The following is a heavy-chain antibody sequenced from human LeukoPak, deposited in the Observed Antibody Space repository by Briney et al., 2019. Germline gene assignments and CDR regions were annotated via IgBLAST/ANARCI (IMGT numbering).Heavy chain of an antibody. D-gene: IGHD3-16*02. V-gene: IGHV3-13*04. CDR3: TRERVGVGRLSDLDY. CDR1: GFTFSNYE. J-gene: IGHJ4*02. CDR2: IDTAGNT. Sequence: PGGSLRLSCAASGFTFSNYEIHWVRQVTGKRLEWVSSIDTAGNTYYADSVKGRFILSRENVKTSVYLQMDSLGAGDTAVYYCTRERVGVGRLSDLDYWGQGTLVTVSS.